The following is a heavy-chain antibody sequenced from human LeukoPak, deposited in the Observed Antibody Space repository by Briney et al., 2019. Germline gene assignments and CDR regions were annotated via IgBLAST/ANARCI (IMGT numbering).Heavy chain of an antibody. J-gene: IGHJ4*02. CDR2: ISAYNGNT. V-gene: IGHV1-18*01. CDR3: ARAITIFGVVIIGPYFDY. CDR1: GYTFTRYG. Sequence: ASVKVSCKASGYTFTRYGISWVRQAPGQGLEWMGRISAYNGNTNYAQKLQGRVTMTTDTSTSTAYMELRSLRSDGTAVYYCARAITIFGVVIIGPYFDYWGQGTLVTVSS. D-gene: IGHD3-3*01.